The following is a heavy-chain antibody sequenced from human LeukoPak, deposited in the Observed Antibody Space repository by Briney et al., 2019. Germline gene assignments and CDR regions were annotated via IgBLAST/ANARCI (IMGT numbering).Heavy chain of an antibody. CDR3: ARDTGYSSSWYSDY. D-gene: IGHD6-13*01. J-gene: IGHJ4*02. Sequence: GGSLRLSCAASGFTFSSYSMNWVRQAPGKGLGWVSSISSSSSYIYYADSVKGRFTISRDNAKNSLYLQMNSLRAEDTAVYYCARDTGYSSSWYSDYWGQGTLVTVSS. CDR2: ISSSSSYI. CDR1: GFTFSSYS. V-gene: IGHV3-21*01.